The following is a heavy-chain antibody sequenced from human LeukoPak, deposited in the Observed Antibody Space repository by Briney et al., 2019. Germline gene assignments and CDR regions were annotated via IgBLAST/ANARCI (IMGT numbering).Heavy chain of an antibody. CDR1: GYSISSGYY. CDR2: IYHSGST. D-gene: IGHD6-13*01. Sequence: PSETLSLTCTVSGYSISSGYYWGWIRQPPGKGLEWIGSIYHSGSTYYNPSLKSRVTISVDTSKNQFSLKLSSVTAADTAVYYCLYSSSPLDYWGQGTLVTVSS. V-gene: IGHV4-38-2*02. CDR3: LYSSSPLDY. J-gene: IGHJ4*02.